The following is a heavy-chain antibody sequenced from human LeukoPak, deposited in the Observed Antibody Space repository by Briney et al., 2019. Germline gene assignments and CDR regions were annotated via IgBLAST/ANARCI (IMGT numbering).Heavy chain of an antibody. D-gene: IGHD3-10*01. Sequence: PGGSLRLSCAASGFTFSSYGMSWVRQAPGKGLEWVSVIYSGGSTYYADSVKGRFTISRDTSKNTLWLQMNSLRVDDTALYYCAKSLGGDYGSGSYYVVYDSWGQGTLVTVSS. CDR2: IYSGGST. CDR3: AKSLGGDYGSGSYYVVYDS. CDR1: GFTFSSYG. V-gene: IGHV3-23*03. J-gene: IGHJ4*02.